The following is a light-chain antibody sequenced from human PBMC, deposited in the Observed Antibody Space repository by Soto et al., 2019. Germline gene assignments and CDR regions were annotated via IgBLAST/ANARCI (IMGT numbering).Light chain of an antibody. CDR1: SSDVGGYNY. Sequence: QSALTQPRSVSASPGQSITISCAGTSSDVGGYNYVSWYQQHPGEAPRLLIYEVIKRPSGVSDRFSGSKSGNTASLTISSLQPEDEAEFYCCSYAGTYTFVVFGGGTKLTVL. CDR3: CSYAGTYTFVV. J-gene: IGLJ2*01. V-gene: IGLV2-11*01. CDR2: EVI.